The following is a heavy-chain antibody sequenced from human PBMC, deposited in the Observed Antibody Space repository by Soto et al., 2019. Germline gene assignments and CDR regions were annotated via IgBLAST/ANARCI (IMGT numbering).Heavy chain of an antibody. CDR1: GGSIRSYY. CDR2: FYYSGST. D-gene: IGHD3-9*01. CDR3: ARHSYDILTGYHYYYYMDV. Sequence: SETLSLTCTVSGGSIRSYYWTWIRQPRGKGLEWIGYFYYSGSTNYNPSLKSRVTISVDTSKNQFSLKLSSVTAADTAVYYCARHSYDILTGYHYYYYMDVWGKGTTVTVSS. V-gene: IGHV4-59*08. J-gene: IGHJ6*03.